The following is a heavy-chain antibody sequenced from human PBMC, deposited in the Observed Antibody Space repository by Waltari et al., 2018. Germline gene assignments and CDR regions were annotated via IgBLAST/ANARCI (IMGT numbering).Heavy chain of an antibody. D-gene: IGHD2-15*01. CDR1: GGSFSGYY. Sequence: QVQLQQWGAGLLKPSETLSLTCAVYGGSFSGYYWSWIRQPPGKGLEWIGEINHSGSTNYNPSLKSRVTISVDTSKNQFSLKLSSVTAADTAVYYCARTRRIGYYYYYYMDVWGKGTTVTVSS. CDR2: INHSGST. V-gene: IGHV4-34*01. CDR3: ARTRRIGYYYYYYMDV. J-gene: IGHJ6*03.